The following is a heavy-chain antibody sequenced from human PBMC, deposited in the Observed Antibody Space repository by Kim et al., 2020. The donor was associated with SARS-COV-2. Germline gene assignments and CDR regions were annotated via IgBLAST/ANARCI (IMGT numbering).Heavy chain of an antibody. J-gene: IGHJ4*02. Sequence: TDYADPVKGRFTISRDDSKNTLYLQMNSLKTEDTAVYYCTTDTGDPTDYWGQGTLVTVSS. V-gene: IGHV3-15*01. D-gene: IGHD2-21*02. CDR3: TTDTGDPTDY. CDR2: T.